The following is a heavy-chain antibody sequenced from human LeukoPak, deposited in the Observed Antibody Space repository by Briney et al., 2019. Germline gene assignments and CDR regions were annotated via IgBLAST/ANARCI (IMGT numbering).Heavy chain of an antibody. J-gene: IGHJ4*02. V-gene: IGHV4-34*01. Sequence: PSETLSLTCAVYGGSFSGYYWSWIRQPPGKGLEWIGEINHSGSTNYNPSLKSRVIISVDTSKNQFSLKLSSVTAADTAVYYCARGQGYCSGGSCYLVYWGQGTLVTVSS. CDR3: ARGQGYCSGGSCYLVY. CDR1: GGSFSGYY. CDR2: INHSGST. D-gene: IGHD2-15*01.